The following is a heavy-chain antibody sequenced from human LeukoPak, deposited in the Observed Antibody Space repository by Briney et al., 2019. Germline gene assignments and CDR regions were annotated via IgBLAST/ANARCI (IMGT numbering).Heavy chain of an antibody. J-gene: IGHJ4*02. Sequence: GGSLRLSCAASGFTFSSYAMHWVRQAPGKGLEWVGRIKSKTDGGTTDYAAPVKGRFTISRDDSKNTLYLQMNSLKTEDTAVYYCTCPVTTSTVDDFDYWGQGTLVTVSS. CDR2: IKSKTDGGTT. CDR3: TCPVTTSTVDDFDY. V-gene: IGHV3-15*01. CDR1: GFTFSSYA. D-gene: IGHD4-23*01.